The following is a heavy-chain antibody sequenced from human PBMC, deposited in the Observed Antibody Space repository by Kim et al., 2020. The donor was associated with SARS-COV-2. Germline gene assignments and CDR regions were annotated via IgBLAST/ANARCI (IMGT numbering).Heavy chain of an antibody. J-gene: IGHJ4*02. CDR2: ISGGGGGT. CDR1: GFAFSNSA. Sequence: GGSLRLSCAASGFAFSNSAMSWVRQAPGKGLEWVSGISGGGGGTYYGDSVKGRFTISRDNSERTLSVQMDSLRAEDTAIYYCAKGIRDDLLTGYHSLDYWGQGTLVTVSS. V-gene: IGHV3-23*01. CDR3: AKGIRDDLLTGYHSLDY. D-gene: IGHD3-9*01.